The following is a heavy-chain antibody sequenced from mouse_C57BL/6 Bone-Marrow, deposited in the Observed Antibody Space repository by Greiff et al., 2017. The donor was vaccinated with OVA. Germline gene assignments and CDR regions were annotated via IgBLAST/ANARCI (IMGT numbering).Heavy chain of an antibody. Sequence: EVKLVESGGGLVKPGGSLKLSCAASGFTFSSYAMSWVRQTPEKRLEWVATISDGGSYTYYPDNVKGRFTISRDNAKNNLYLQMSHLKSEDTAMYYCARDHYGSSYLFSWFAYWGQGTLVTVSA. CDR2: ISDGGSYT. CDR3: ARDHYGSSYLFSWFAY. J-gene: IGHJ3*01. D-gene: IGHD1-1*01. CDR1: GFTFSSYA. V-gene: IGHV5-4*01.